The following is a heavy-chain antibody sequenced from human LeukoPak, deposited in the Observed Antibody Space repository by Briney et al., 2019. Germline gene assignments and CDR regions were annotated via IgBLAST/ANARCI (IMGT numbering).Heavy chain of an antibody. D-gene: IGHD6-19*01. J-gene: IGHJ4*02. CDR2: IYYSGST. Sequence: ETLSLTCTVSGGSISSSSYYWGWIRQPPGKGLEWIGSIYYSGSTYYNPSLKSRVTISVDTSKNQLSLKLSSVTAADTAVYYCARGQQWLAYYFDYWGQGTLVTVSS. CDR3: ARGQQWLAYYFDY. CDR1: GGSISSSSYY. V-gene: IGHV4-39*07.